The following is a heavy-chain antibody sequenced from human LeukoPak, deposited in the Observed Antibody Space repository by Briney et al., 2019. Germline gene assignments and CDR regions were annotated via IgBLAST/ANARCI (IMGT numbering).Heavy chain of an antibody. D-gene: IGHD1-20*01. CDR3: ARGRPRYNWNPAVWFDP. CDR1: GFTFSNNV. Sequence: GSLRLSCAASGFTFSNNVMSWVRQPPGKGLEWIGEINHSGSTNYNPSLKSRVTIPVDTSKNQFSLKLSSVTAADTAVYYCARGRPRYNWNPAVWFDPWGQGTLVTVSS. CDR2: INHSGST. J-gene: IGHJ5*02. V-gene: IGHV4-34*01.